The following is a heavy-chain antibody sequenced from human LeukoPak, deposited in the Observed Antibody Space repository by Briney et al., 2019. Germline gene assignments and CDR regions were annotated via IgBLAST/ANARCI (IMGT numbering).Heavy chain of an antibody. CDR2: IYYSGST. D-gene: IGHD5-18*01. V-gene: IGHV4-59*01. CDR3: ARSGGYNYGYGVFDY. Sequence: SETLSLTCTVSGGSISSYYWSWIRQPPGKGLEWIGYIYYSGSTNYNPSPKSRVTISVDTSKNQFSLKLSSVTAADTAVFYCARSGGYNYGYGVFDYWGQGTLVTVSS. J-gene: IGHJ4*02. CDR1: GGSISSYY.